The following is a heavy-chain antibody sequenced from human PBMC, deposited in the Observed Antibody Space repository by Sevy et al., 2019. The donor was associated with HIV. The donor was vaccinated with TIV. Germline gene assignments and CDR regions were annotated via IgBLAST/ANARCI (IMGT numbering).Heavy chain of an antibody. CDR1: GGSISSSSYY. D-gene: IGHD6-13*01. CDR2: IYYSGST. CDR3: ARPGGQQLAYHWFDP. J-gene: IGHJ5*02. Sequence: SETLSLTCTVSGGSISSSSYYWGWIRQPPGKGLEWIGSIYYSGSTYYNPSLKSRVTISVDTSKNQFSLKLSAVTDADTAVYYWARPGGQQLAYHWFDPWGQGTLVTVSS. V-gene: IGHV4-39*01.